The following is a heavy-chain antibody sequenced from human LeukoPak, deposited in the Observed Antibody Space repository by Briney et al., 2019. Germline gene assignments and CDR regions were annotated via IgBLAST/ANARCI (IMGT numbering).Heavy chain of an antibody. V-gene: IGHV3-30*02. CDR1: GFTFSSYG. CDR3: AKDYYDSSGYRPDWFDP. D-gene: IGHD3-22*01. CDR2: IWYDGSNK. Sequence: GGSLRLSCAASGFTFSSYGMHWVRQAPGKGLEWVAVIWYDGSNKYYADSAKGRFTISRDNSKNTLYLQMNSLRAEDTAVYYCAKDYYDSSGYRPDWFDPWGQGTLVTVSS. J-gene: IGHJ5*02.